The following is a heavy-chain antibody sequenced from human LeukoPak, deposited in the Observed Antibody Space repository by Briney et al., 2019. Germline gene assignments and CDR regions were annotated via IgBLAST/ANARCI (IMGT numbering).Heavy chain of an antibody. J-gene: IGHJ6*03. V-gene: IGHV4-61*02. D-gene: IGHD5-18*01. CDR3: ARVPAFRGGYGYAYYYYMDV. Sequence: SSQTLSLTCTVSGGSISSGSYYWSWIRQPAGKGLEWIGRIYTSGSTNYNPSLKSRVTISVDTSKNQFSLKLSSVTAADTAVYYCARVPAFRGGYGYAYYYYMDVWGKGTTVTISS. CDR1: GGSISSGSYY. CDR2: IYTSGST.